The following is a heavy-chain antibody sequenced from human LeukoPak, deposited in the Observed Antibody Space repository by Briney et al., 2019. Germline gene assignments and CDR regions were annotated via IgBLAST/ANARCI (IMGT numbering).Heavy chain of an antibody. CDR2: INTAGSST. D-gene: IGHD6-19*01. V-gene: IGHV3-74*01. CDR1: GFTFSSYW. J-gene: IGHJ4*02. Sequence: SGGSLRLSCAASGFTFSSYWMHWVRQAPGKGLVWVSRINTAGSSTIYADSVKGRFTISRDNSKNTLYLQMNSLRAEDTAMYYCARDFSVAGPTTFDYWGQGTLVTVSS. CDR3: ARDFSVAGPTTFDY.